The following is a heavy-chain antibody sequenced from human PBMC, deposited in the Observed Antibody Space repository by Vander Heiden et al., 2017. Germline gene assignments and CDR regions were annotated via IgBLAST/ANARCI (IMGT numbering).Heavy chain of an antibody. CDR2: INQSGST. CDR1: GGSFSGYY. CDR3: AIARPGRGHRRDGYKN. V-gene: IGHV4-34*01. J-gene: IGHJ4*02. D-gene: IGHD5-12*01. Sequence: QVQLQPWGAGLLKPSETLSLPCAVYGGSFSGYYWSWIRQPPGKGLEWIGEINQSGSTNYNPSLKRRVTISVDTSKNQCALKLSSVTAAQTAVYYCAIARPGRGHRRDGYKNWGQGTMVTVSS.